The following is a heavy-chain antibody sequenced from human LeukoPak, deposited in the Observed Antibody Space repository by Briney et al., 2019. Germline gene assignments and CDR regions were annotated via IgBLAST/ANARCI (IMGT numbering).Heavy chain of an antibody. J-gene: IGHJ4*02. Sequence: GGSLRLSCAASGFTFSSYGMHWVRQAPGKGLEWVAVIWYDGSNKYYADSVKGRFTISRDNSKNTLDLQMNSLRAEDTAIYYCAKTVVVITFRFDSWGQGSLVTVSS. CDR1: GFTFSSYG. CDR2: IWYDGSNK. CDR3: AKTVVVITFRFDS. D-gene: IGHD2-21*01. V-gene: IGHV3-33*06.